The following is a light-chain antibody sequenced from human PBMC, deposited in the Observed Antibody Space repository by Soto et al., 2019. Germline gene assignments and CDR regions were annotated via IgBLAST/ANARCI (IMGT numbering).Light chain of an antibody. CDR3: QQRENWPLT. J-gene: IGKJ4*01. Sequence: EIVLTQSPGTLSLSPGERATLSCRASQSVNSYLAWYQQKSGLAPRLLIYDASNRATGIPARFSGSGSGTDFTLTISSLEPEDSAVYYCQQRENWPLTFGGGTRVEIK. V-gene: IGKV3-11*01. CDR2: DAS. CDR1: QSVNSY.